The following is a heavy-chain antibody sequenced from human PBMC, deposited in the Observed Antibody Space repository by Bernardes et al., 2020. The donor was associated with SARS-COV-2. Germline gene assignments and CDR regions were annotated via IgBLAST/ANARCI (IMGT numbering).Heavy chain of an antibody. CDR2: ISKSGTYI. CDR1: GFTASTYS. Sequence: GGSLRLSCAASGFTASTYSMNWVRQAPGKGLEWISSISKSGTYIYYADSVKGRFTISRDNAKNSLYLQMNSLRVEDTAVYYCVRDHYEINDDQAANWYFDLWGRGTLVTVSP. D-gene: IGHD3-22*01. J-gene: IGHJ2*01. CDR3: VRDHYEINDDQAANWYFDL. V-gene: IGHV3-21*01.